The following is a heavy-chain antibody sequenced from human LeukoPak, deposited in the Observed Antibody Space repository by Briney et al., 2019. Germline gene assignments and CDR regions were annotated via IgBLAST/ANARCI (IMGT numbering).Heavy chain of an antibody. J-gene: IGHJ6*03. Sequence: SETLSLTCTVSGGSISSYYWSWIRQPPGKGREWIGYIYYSGSTNYNPSLKSRVTISVDTSKNQFSLKLSSVTAAGTAVSYCARDIHFLSGYVLGRREEYYYSYMDVWGKGTTVTVSS. CDR3: ARDIHFLSGYVLGRREEYYYSYMDV. CDR2: IYYSGST. D-gene: IGHD3-3*02. CDR1: GGSISSYY. V-gene: IGHV4-59*01.